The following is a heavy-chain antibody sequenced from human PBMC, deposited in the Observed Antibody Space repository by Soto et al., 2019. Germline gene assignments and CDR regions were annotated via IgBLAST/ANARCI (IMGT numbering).Heavy chain of an antibody. Sequence: PGGSLRLSCAASGFSFSTYEMNWVRQAPGKGLEWVSSIRSSGTNIYYTDSVKGRFTISRDNAKNSLYLQMNSLRAEDTALYYCAGEYGDYGEPIDYWGQGTLVTVSS. D-gene: IGHD4-17*01. CDR3: AGEYGDYGEPIDY. CDR2: IRSSGTNI. CDR1: GFSFSTYE. J-gene: IGHJ4*02. V-gene: IGHV3-48*03.